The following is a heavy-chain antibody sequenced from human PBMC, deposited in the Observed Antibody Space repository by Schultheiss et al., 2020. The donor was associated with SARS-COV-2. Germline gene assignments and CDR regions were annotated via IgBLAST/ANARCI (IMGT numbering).Heavy chain of an antibody. CDR3: VRTGYSSGRLYYFEL. V-gene: IGHV1-69*13. J-gene: IGHJ4*01. D-gene: IGHD6-19*01. CDR2: IIPIRGSA. Sequence: SVKVSCKASGDTFSRYAISWVRQAPGQGPEWMGGIIPIRGSANYAQKFQGRVTITADESTSTAYMELSSLSSDDTGVYYCVRTGYSSGRLYYFELWGHGALVTVSS. CDR1: GDTFSRYA.